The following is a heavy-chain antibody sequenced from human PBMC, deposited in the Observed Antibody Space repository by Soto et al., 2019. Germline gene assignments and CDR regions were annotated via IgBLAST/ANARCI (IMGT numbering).Heavy chain of an antibody. CDR3: ARDGYYGSGSYSKPNYYGMDV. V-gene: IGHV1-69*04. D-gene: IGHD3-10*01. J-gene: IGHJ6*02. CDR2: IIPMLAIT. CDR1: GGTFNVYT. Sequence: SVKVSCKASGGTFNVYTIIWVRQAPGQGLEWMGRIIPMLAITNYAQRFQGRVTLTADTSTTTAYMELSSLTSEDTAVYYCARDGYYGSGSYSKPNYYGMDVWGQGTTVTVS.